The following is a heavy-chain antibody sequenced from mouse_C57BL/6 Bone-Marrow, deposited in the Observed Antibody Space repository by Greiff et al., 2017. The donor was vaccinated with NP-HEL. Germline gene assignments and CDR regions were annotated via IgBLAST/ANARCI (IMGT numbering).Heavy chain of an antibody. V-gene: IGHV1-50*01. CDR1: GYTFTTYW. J-gene: IGHJ3*01. CDR3: ARKAYYGRSYECAY. D-gene: IGHD1-1*01. Sequence: QVQLQQPGAELVKPGASVKLSCKASGYTFTTYWMQWVKQRPGQGLEWIGEIDPSDRYTNYNQKFKGKATLTVDTSSSTAYMQLSSLTAEDSAVSYCARKAYYGRSYECAYWGQGTLVTVSA. CDR2: IDPSDRYT.